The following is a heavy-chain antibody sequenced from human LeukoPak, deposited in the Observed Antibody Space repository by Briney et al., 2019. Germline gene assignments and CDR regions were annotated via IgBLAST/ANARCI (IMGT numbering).Heavy chain of an antibody. CDR2: INPNSGGT. Sequence: ASVKVSCKASGYTFTGYYMHWVRQAPGQGLEWMGRINPNSGGTNYAQKFQGRVTMTRDTSISTAYMELSRLRSDDTAVYYCARGLSGYSSSWYVGYWGQGTLVTVPS. CDR3: ARGLSGYSSSWYVGY. D-gene: IGHD6-13*01. V-gene: IGHV1-2*06. CDR1: GYTFTGYY. J-gene: IGHJ4*02.